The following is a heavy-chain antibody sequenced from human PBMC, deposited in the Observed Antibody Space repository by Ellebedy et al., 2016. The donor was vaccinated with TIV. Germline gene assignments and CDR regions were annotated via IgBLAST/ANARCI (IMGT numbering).Heavy chain of an antibody. Sequence: SLKISXAASGFTFDDYAMHWVRQAPGKGLEWVSGISWNSGSIGYADSVKGRFTISRDNAKNSLYLQMNSLRAEDTALYYCALKDTAMGYGMDVWGQGTTVTVSS. CDR1: GFTFDDYA. CDR3: ALKDTAMGYGMDV. CDR2: ISWNSGSI. J-gene: IGHJ6*02. D-gene: IGHD5-18*01. V-gene: IGHV3-9*01.